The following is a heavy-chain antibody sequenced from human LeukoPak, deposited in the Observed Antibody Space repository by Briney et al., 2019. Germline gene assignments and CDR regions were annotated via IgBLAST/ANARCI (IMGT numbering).Heavy chain of an antibody. V-gene: IGHV3-53*01. CDR3: AKAEGSGSQPLDY. D-gene: IGHD3-10*01. CDR2: IYSGGST. CDR1: GFTVSSNY. Sequence: GGSLRLSCAASGFTVSSNYMSWVRQAPGKGLEWVSVIYSGGSTYYADSVKGRFTISRDNDKKTLFLHLNSLRAEDTAIYYCAKAEGSGSQPLDYWGQGTLVTVSS. J-gene: IGHJ4*02.